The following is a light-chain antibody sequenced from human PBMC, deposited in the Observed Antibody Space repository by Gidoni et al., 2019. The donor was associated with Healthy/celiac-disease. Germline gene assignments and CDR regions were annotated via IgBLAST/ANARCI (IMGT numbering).Light chain of an antibody. CDR2: DAS. J-gene: IGKJ3*01. V-gene: IGKV1-33*01. Sequence: QMTQSPSSLSASVGDRVTITCQASQDISNYLNWYQQKPGKAPKLLIYDASNLETGVPSRFSGSGSGTDFTFTISSLQPEDIATYYCQQYDNLPLTFGPGTKVDIK. CDR3: QQYDNLPLT. CDR1: QDISNY.